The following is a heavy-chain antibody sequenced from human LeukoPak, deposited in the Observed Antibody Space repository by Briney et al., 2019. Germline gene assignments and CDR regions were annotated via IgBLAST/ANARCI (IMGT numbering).Heavy chain of an antibody. D-gene: IGHD3-16*01. CDR1: GGSIGPDY. CDR2: IYNIGST. V-gene: IGHV4-59*01. Sequence: PSETLSLTCAVSGGSIGPDYWSWIRQPPGKGLDCIGYIYNIGSTHYNPSLKSRLTISVDTSKNQISLKLTSVTAADTAVYYCASLSSFGSRLYYYYYMNVWGKGTTVTVSS. CDR3: ASLSSFGSRLYYYYYMNV. J-gene: IGHJ6*03.